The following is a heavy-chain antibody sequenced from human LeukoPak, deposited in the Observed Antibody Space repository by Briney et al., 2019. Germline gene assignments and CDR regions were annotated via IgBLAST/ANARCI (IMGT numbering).Heavy chain of an antibody. V-gene: IGHV3-30-3*01. CDR1: GFTFSSYA. CDR3: ARYHAGAKANAFDI. D-gene: IGHD1-26*01. Sequence: GGSLRLSCAASGFTFSSYAMHWVRQAPGKGLEWVAVISYDGSNKYYADSVKGRFTISRDNSKNTLYLQMNSLRAEDTAVYYCARYHAGAKANAFDICGQGTMVTVSS. J-gene: IGHJ3*02. CDR2: ISYDGSNK.